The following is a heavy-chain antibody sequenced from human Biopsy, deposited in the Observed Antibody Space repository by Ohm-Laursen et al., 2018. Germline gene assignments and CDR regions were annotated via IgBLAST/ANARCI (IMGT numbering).Heavy chain of an antibody. CDR2: INGSGGST. D-gene: IGHD4-17*01. Sequence: SLRLSCAASGFYFSNYAMSWVRQAPGKGLECVSVINGSGGSTYYADPVKGRFTISRDNSKNTLYLQMNSLRAEDTAVYYCAKPADSYGSEFYFDYWGQGTLVTVSS. CDR3: AKPADSYGSEFYFDY. CDR1: GFYFSNYA. V-gene: IGHV3-23*01. J-gene: IGHJ4*02.